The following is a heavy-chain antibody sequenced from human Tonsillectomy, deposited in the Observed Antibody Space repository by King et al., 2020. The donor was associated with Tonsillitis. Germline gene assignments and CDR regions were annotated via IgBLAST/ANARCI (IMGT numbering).Heavy chain of an antibody. CDR3: AKWVAGSVDY. Sequence: VQLVESGAEVKKPGESLKISCTGSGFTFTSYWIAWVRQMPGKGLEWMGSFYPGDSDIRYGPSFQGQVTLSADKSLNTAYLEWSSLKASDTAVYYCAKWVAGSVDYWGQGTLVTVSS. CDR2: FYPGDSDI. J-gene: IGHJ4*02. CDR1: GFTFTSYW. D-gene: IGHD1-26*01. V-gene: IGHV5-51*03.